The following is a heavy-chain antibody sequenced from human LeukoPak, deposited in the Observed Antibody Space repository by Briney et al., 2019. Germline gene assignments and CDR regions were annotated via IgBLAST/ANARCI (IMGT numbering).Heavy chain of an antibody. D-gene: IGHD6-13*01. CDR1: GFTFSSFW. CDR3: AVLAATDSNDY. CDR2: IKQDGSEK. V-gene: IGHV3-7*01. Sequence: GGSLRLSCAASGFTFSSFWMTWVRQAPGKGLEWVANIKQDGSEKYYVDSVKGRFTISRDNAKNSLYLQMSSLRAEDTAVYYCAVLAATDSNDYWGQGTLVNVSS. J-gene: IGHJ4*02.